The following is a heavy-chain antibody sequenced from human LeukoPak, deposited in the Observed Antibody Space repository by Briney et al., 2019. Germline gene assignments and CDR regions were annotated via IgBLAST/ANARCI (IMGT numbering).Heavy chain of an antibody. CDR3: AKALFYDFWSGYYPHDY. V-gene: IGHV3-23*01. Sequence: GGSLRLSCAASGFTFSSYAMSWVRQAPGKGLEWVSAISGSGGSTYYADSVKGRFTISRDNSKSTLYLQMNSLRAEDTAVYYCAKALFYDFWSGYYPHDYWGQGTLVTVSS. J-gene: IGHJ4*02. D-gene: IGHD3-3*01. CDR1: GFTFSSYA. CDR2: ISGSGGST.